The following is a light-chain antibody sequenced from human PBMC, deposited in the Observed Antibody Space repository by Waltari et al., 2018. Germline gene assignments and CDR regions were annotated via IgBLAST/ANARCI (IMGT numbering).Light chain of an antibody. J-gene: IGKJ2*01. V-gene: IGKV1-NL1*01. CDR1: QGISTS. Sequence: DIQMTQSPSSLSASVGDRVTVTCRASQGISTSLAWHQQKPGNAPKLLLYDASRLESGVPSRFSGSGSGTDYTLTISSLQPEDVATYYCQQYYSSFTFGQGTKLEIK. CDR2: DAS. CDR3: QQYYSSFT.